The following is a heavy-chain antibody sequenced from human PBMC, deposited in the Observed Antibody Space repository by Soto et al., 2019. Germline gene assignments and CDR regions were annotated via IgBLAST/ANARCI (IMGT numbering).Heavy chain of an antibody. Sequence: PGGSLRLSCTVSAVSEFSFSDQYMDWVRQAPGKGLEWVGRSRNRVNNFSTAYAASVQGRFTISRDESKQTVYLQMHSLKNDDTAVYYCSRVDPRAKSPDYWGQGTLVTVSS. CDR3: SRVDPRAKSPDY. V-gene: IGHV3-72*01. CDR2: SRNRVNNFST. J-gene: IGHJ4*02. D-gene: IGHD3-9*01. CDR1: EFSFSDQY.